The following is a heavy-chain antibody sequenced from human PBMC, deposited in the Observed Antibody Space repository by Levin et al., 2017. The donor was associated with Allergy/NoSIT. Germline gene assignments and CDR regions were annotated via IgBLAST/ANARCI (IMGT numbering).Heavy chain of an antibody. CDR2: ISDDGSNK. V-gene: IGHV3-30*04. J-gene: IGHJ4*02. D-gene: IGHD5-12*01. CDR3: ARDGGGIYSGYDLPDY. CDR1: GFTFSSYA. Sequence: SCAASGFTFSSYAMHWVRQAPGKGLEWVAVISDDGSNKYYADSVKGRFTISRDNSKNTLYLQMNSLRAEDTAVYYCARDGGGIYSGYDLPDYWGQGTLVTVSS.